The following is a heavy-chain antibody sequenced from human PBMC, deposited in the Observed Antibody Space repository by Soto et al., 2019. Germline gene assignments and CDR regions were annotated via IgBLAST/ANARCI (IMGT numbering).Heavy chain of an antibody. V-gene: IGHV1-69*01. Sequence: QVQLVQSGAEVKKPGSSVKVSCKASGGTFSSYAISWVRQAPGQGLEWMGVIIPIFGTANYAQKFQGRVTITADESTSTAYMELSSLRSEDTAVYYCARDLGYYSNYPNYYYYYGMDVWGQGTTVTVSS. D-gene: IGHD4-4*01. CDR1: GGTFSSYA. CDR3: ARDLGYYSNYPNYYYYYGMDV. CDR2: IIPIFGTA. J-gene: IGHJ6*02.